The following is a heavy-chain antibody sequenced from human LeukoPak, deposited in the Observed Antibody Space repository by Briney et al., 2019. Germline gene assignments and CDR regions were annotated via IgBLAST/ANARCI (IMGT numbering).Heavy chain of an antibody. V-gene: IGHV4-31*03. CDR3: ARAAYGDYAPHFDY. J-gene: IGHJ4*02. Sequence: PSETLSLTCTVSGGSISSGGYYWSWIRQHPGKGLEWIGSIYYSGSTYYNPSLKSRLTISVDTSKNQFSLKLSSVTAADTAVYYCARAAYGDYAPHFDYWGQGTLVTVSS. D-gene: IGHD4-17*01. CDR1: GGSISSGGYY. CDR2: IYYSGST.